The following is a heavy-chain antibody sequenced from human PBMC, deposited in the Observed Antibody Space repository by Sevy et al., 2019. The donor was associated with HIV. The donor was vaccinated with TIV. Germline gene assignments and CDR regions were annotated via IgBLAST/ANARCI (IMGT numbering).Heavy chain of an antibody. CDR1: GGTFSSYG. V-gene: IGHV1-69*13. CDR3: ARGGGNGWYYFDY. D-gene: IGHD6-19*01. J-gene: IGHJ4*02. Sequence: ASVKVSCKASGGTFSSYGISWVRQAPGQGLEWMGGIIPILGTVNYAQMFQSRVTITADESTKTAYMELSSLRSEDTAVYYCARGGGNGWYYFDYWGQETLVTVSS. CDR2: IIPILGTV.